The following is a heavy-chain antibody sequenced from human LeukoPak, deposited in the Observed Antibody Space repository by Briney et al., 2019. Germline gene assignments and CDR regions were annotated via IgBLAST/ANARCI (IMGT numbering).Heavy chain of an antibody. CDR1: GGSISSGSYY. D-gene: IGHD2-2*03. V-gene: IGHV4-61*02. CDR3: ARGVDIVVVPAAMKGDWFDP. CDR2: IYTSGST. J-gene: IGHJ5*02. Sequence: SQTLSLTCTVSGGSISSGSYYWSWIRQPAGKGLEWIGRIYTSGSTNYNPSLKSRVTMSVDTSKNQFSLKLSSVTAADTAVYYCARGVDIVVVPAAMKGDWFDPWGQGTLVTVSS.